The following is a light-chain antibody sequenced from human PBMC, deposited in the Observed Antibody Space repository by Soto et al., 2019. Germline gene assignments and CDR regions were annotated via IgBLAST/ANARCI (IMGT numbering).Light chain of an antibody. CDR3: SSYSGSTAFYV. V-gene: IGLV2-14*01. J-gene: IGLJ1*01. Sequence: QSALTQPASVSGSPGQSITISCTGTSSDVGYYDFVSWYQQHPGKAPKLIIYEVSNRPSGLSDRFSASKSGNTASLTISGLQAEDEADYHCSSYSGSTAFYVFGTGTKVTVL. CDR1: SSDVGYYDF. CDR2: EVS.